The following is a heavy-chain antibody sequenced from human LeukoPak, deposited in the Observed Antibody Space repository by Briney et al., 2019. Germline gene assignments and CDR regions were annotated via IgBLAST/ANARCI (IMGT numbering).Heavy chain of an antibody. CDR1: GYTFTNYG. D-gene: IGHD3-10*01. Sequence: GASVKVSCKSSGYTFTNYGITWVRQAPGQGLEWMGWISAYNGNTNNAQKLQGRVTMTTNTSIRTAYMELSNLRSEDTAVYYCARSSYYYGSGSHTRFGFWGQGTLVTVSS. CDR3: ARSSYYYGSGSHTRFGF. J-gene: IGHJ4*02. V-gene: IGHV1-18*01. CDR2: ISAYNGNT.